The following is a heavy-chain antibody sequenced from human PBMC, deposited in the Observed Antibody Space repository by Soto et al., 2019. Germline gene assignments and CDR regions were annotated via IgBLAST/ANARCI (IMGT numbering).Heavy chain of an antibody. CDR3: ARALGYSGYAGMDV. CDR2: ISPDNGNT. Sequence: QVQLVQSGGEVKKPGASVKVSCKASGYTFTIYGINWVRQAPGQGLEWMGWISPDNGNTNYAQKLQGRVPMTTDTSTSTAYMELRSLRSDDTAVYYCARALGYSGYAGMDVWGHGTTVTVSS. J-gene: IGHJ6*02. CDR1: GYTFTIYG. V-gene: IGHV1-18*01. D-gene: IGHD5-12*01.